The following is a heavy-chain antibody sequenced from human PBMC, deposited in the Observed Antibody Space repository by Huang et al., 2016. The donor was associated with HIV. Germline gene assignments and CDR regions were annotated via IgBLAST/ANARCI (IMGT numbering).Heavy chain of an antibody. CDR3: ARDGPEYSNYLDF. J-gene: IGHJ4*02. CDR1: GFSFDGFC. V-gene: IGHV3-7*01. Sequence: QLMEAGGGLVRRGGSLSISCGVSGFSFDGFCMSWARQAPGKGLEWVANINQDGSDAYYVESVRGRFTISRDNSKNSLYLQMNGLTDEDTAVYYCARDGPEYSNYLDFWGPGTLVTV. D-gene: IGHD4-4*01. CDR2: INQDGSDA.